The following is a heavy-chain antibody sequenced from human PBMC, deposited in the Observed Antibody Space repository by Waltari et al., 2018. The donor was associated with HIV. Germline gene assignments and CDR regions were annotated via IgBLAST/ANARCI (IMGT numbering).Heavy chain of an antibody. Sequence: QVQLVQSGAEVKKPGASVKVSCKASGYTFTSYYMHWVRQAPGQGLEWMGTINPRGSTTSYAPKVQGRVTMTKDTSTSTVYMELGSLRSEDTAVYYCAREKSAPRYHIAAAGHNCFDPWGQGTLVTVSS. D-gene: IGHD6-13*01. CDR3: AREKSAPRYHIAAAGHNCFDP. CDR1: GYTFTSYY. V-gene: IGHV1-46*01. CDR2: INPRGSTT. J-gene: IGHJ5*02.